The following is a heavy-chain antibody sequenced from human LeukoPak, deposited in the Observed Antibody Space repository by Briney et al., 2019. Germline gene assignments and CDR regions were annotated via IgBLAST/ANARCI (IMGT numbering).Heavy chain of an antibody. CDR1: GFTFSSHG. V-gene: IGHV3-23*01. CDR2: IGGSGTGT. Sequence: GGSLRLSCAASGFTFSSHGMSWVRQAQGKGMEWVSAIGGSGTGTYYADSGTGRFTISRDNSKNTLYLQMNSLRADDTAVYYCAKGQWLVQFFDSWGQGTLVTVSA. D-gene: IGHD6-19*01. CDR3: AKGQWLVQFFDS. J-gene: IGHJ4*02.